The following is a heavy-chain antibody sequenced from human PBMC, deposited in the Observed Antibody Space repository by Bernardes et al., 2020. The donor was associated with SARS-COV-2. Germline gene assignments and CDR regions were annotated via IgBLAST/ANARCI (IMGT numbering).Heavy chain of an antibody. CDR2: INHSGST. CDR3: ARDVAAAGKGDDNWFDP. D-gene: IGHD6-13*01. CDR1: GGSFSGYY. V-gene: IGHV4-34*01. Sequence: SDTLSLTCAVYGGSFSGYYWTWMRQPPGKGLEWIGEINHSGSTNYNPSLKSRVTISVDTSKNQLSLKLSSVTAADTAVYYCARDVAAAGKGDDNWFDPWGQGTLVTVSS. J-gene: IGHJ5*02.